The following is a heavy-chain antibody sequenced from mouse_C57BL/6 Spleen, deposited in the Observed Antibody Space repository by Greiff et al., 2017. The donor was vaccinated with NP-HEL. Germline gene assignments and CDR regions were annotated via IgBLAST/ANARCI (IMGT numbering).Heavy chain of an antibody. CDR1: GFTFTDYY. CDR3: ARYWGNYAMDY. J-gene: IGHJ4*01. V-gene: IGHV7-3*01. Sequence: DVMLVESGGGLVQPGGSLSLSCAASGFTFTDYYMSWVRQPPGKALEWLGFIRNKANGYTTEYSASVKGRFTISRDNSQSILYLQMNALRAEDSATYYCARYWGNYAMDYWGQGTSVTVAS. CDR2: IRNKANGYTT.